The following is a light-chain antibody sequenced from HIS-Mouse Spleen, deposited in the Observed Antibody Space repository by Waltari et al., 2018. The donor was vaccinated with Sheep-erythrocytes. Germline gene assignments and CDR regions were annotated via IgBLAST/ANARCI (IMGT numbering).Light chain of an antibody. CDR2: DVS. CDR3: CSYAGSYNHV. J-gene: IGLJ1*01. Sequence: QSALTQPRSVSGSPGQSVTISCTGTSSDVGGYNYVSWYQQHPGKAPKLMIYDVSRRPSGVSDRLSGSKSGNTASLTISGLQAEDEADYYCCSYAGSYNHVFATGTKVTVL. V-gene: IGLV2-11*01. CDR1: SSDVGGYNY.